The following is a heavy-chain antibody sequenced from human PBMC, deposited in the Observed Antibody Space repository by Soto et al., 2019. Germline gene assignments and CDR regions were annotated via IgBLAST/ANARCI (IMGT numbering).Heavy chain of an antibody. Sequence: GGCLRLSCAACGFTFISYGMHWVRQAPGKGLEWVAVISYDGSNKYYADSVKGRFTISRDNSKNTLYLQMNSLRAEDTAVYYCARAQNIVVVPADPWGQGTPVTVSS. J-gene: IGHJ5*02. CDR3: ARAQNIVVVPADP. CDR2: ISYDGSNK. CDR1: GFTFISYG. V-gene: IGHV3-30*03. D-gene: IGHD2-2*01.